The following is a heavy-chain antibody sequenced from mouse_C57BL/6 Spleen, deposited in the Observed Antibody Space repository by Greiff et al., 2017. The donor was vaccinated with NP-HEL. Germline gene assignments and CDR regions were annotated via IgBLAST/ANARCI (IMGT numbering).Heavy chain of an antibody. CDR1: GFTFSDYG. V-gene: IGHV5-17*01. J-gene: IGHJ3*01. CDR2: ISSGSSTI. D-gene: IGHD2-3*01. CDR3: ARNYDGYYGFAY. Sequence: EVKLMESGGGLVKPGGSLKLSCAASGFTFSDYGMHWVRQAPEKGLEWVAYISSGSSTIYYADTVKGRFTISRDNAKNTLFLQMTSLRSEDTAMYYCARNYDGYYGFAYWGQGTLVTVSA.